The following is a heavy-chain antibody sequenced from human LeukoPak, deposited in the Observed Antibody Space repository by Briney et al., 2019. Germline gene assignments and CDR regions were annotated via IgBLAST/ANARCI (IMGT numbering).Heavy chain of an antibody. CDR1: GFTFRTYG. Sequence: SGGSLRLSCAASGFTFRTYGMHWVRQAPGKGLKWVAVIWSDGSNRYYADSVKGRFTISRDNSKNTLYLQMNSLRAEDTAVYYCARYTVEDYHHGMDVWGQGTTVTVSS. D-gene: IGHD4-23*01. V-gene: IGHV3-33*01. CDR3: ARYTVEDYHHGMDV. J-gene: IGHJ6*02. CDR2: IWSDGSNR.